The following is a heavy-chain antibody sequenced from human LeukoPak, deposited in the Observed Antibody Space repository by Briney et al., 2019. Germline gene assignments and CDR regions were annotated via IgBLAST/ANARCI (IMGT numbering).Heavy chain of an antibody. CDR2: ISSNGDNT. CDR1: GFTFSTYV. J-gene: IGHJ4*02. V-gene: IGHV3-64D*06. CDR3: VRGTGY. Sequence: GGSLRLSCSVSGFTFSTYVMHWVRQAPGKGLEYVSAISSNGDNTYYADSVKGRYTISRDNSKNTLYLQMSSLRADDTAVYYCVRGTGYWGQGTLVTVSS.